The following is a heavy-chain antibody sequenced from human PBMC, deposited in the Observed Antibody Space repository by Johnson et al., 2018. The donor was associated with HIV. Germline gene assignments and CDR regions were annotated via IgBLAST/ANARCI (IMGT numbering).Heavy chain of an antibody. D-gene: IGHD1-1*01. J-gene: IGHJ3*02. CDR2: ISGSGGST. CDR3: ARDVTAGNDAFDI. CDR1: GFTFSSYA. V-gene: IGHV3-23*04. Sequence: VQLVESGGGLVQPGGSLRLSCAASGFTFSSYAMSWVRQAPGKGLEWVSAISGSGGSTYYADSVKGPLTLSRDNSNNTLYLQMNSLRAEDTAVYYCARDVTAGNDAFDIWGQGTMVTVSS.